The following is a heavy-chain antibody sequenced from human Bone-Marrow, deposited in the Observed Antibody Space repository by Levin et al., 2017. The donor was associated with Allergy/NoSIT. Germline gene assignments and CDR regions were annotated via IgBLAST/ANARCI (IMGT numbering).Heavy chain of an antibody. Sequence: LSLTCAASEFTFSAYGMNWVRQAPGKGLEWVALVWHDGSNQNYADSVKGRFIISRDNSKNMVYLQMNSLRADDTAVYYCARDWAREYFDYWGQGTLVTVSS. CDR3: ARDWAREYFDY. D-gene: IGHD3-16*01. J-gene: IGHJ4*02. CDR1: EFTFSAYG. V-gene: IGHV3-33*01. CDR2: VWHDGSNQ.